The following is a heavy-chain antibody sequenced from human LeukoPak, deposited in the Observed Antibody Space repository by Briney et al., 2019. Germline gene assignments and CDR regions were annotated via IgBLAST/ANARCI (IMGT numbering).Heavy chain of an antibody. CDR2: INSDGSRT. Sequence: PGGSLRLSCAASGFTFSSYWMHWVRQAPGKGLVWVSRINSDGSRTSHADSVKGRFTISRDNAKNTMYLQMNSLRAEDTAVYYCARLMVTAWYEALDIWGQGTKVTVSS. CDR3: ARLMVTAWYEALDI. CDR1: GFTFSSYW. D-gene: IGHD2-21*02. J-gene: IGHJ3*02. V-gene: IGHV3-74*01.